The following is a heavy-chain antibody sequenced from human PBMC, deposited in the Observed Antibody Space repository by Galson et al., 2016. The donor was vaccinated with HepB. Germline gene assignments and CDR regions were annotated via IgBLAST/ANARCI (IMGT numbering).Heavy chain of an antibody. CDR1: GFTFRSYA. V-gene: IGHV3-23*01. D-gene: IGHD1-26*01. CDR3: AKPGIEATTDFWVGYFDY. CDR2: ISTSGGST. Sequence: SLRLSCAASGFTFRSYALSWVRQAPGKGLEWVSAISTSGGSTYYADSVKGRFTISRDNSKNTLYLQMNSLRAEDTAVYYCAKPGIEATTDFWVGYFDYWGQGTLVTVSS. J-gene: IGHJ4*02.